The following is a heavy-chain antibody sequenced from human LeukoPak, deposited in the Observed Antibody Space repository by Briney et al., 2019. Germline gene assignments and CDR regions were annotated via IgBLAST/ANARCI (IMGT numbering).Heavy chain of an antibody. V-gene: IGHV1-2*02. Sequence: TSVKVSCKASGYTFTGYYMHWVRQAPGQGLEWMGWINPNSGGTNYAQKFQGRVIMTRDTSISTAYMELSRLRSDDTAVYYCARDLRSTIFGVVAYFDYWGQGTLVTVSS. J-gene: IGHJ4*02. CDR3: ARDLRSTIFGVVAYFDY. D-gene: IGHD3-3*01. CDR2: INPNSGGT. CDR1: GYTFTGYY.